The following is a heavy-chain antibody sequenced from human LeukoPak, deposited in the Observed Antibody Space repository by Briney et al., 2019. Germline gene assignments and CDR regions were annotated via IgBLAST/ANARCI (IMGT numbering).Heavy chain of an antibody. J-gene: IGHJ2*01. Sequence: GGSLRLSCAASGFTFSSYAMSWVRQAPGKGLEWVSAISGSGGSTYYADSVKGRFTISRDYSKNTLYLQMNSLRAEDTAVYYCAKVYYDSSGYYYSEPWYFDLWGRGTLVTVSS. CDR1: GFTFSSYA. CDR3: AKVYYDSSGYYYSEPWYFDL. V-gene: IGHV3-23*01. D-gene: IGHD3-22*01. CDR2: ISGSGGST.